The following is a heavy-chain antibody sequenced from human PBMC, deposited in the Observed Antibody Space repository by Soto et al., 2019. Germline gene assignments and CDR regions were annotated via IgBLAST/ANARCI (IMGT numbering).Heavy chain of an antibody. D-gene: IGHD3-10*01. CDR1: GGSISSGDYF. Sequence: SETLSLTCTVSGGSISSGDYFWSWIRQPPGKGLEWIGYIYYSGSTYYNPSLKSRVTISVDTSKNQFSLKLSSVTAADTAVYSCAGVGSHSEFDPWGQGTLVTVS. CDR2: IYYSGST. V-gene: IGHV4-30-4*01. J-gene: IGHJ5*02. CDR3: AGVGSHSEFDP.